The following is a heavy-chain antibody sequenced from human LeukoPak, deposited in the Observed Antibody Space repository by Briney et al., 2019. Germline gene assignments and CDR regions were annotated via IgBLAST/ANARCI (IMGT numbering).Heavy chain of an antibody. V-gene: IGHV4-39*07. J-gene: IGHJ5*02. D-gene: IGHD3-3*01. CDR2: IYYSGST. CDR1: GGSISSSSYY. Sequence: PSETLSLTCTVSGGSISSSSYYWGWIRQPPGKGLEWIGSIYYSGSTYYNPSLKSRVTISVDTSKNQFSLKLSSVTAADTAVYYCARDVFRIDFWSGYYTGVGWFDPWGQGTLVTVSS. CDR3: ARDVFRIDFWSGYYTGVGWFDP.